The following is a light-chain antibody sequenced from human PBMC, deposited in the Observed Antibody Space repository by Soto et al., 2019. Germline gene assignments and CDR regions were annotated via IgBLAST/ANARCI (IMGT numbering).Light chain of an antibody. V-gene: IGKV3-20*01. Sequence: EIVLTQSPGTLSLSPGERATLSCRASPTITNNYLAWYQQKPGQAPRLLIYGASSRVTGIPDRFSGSGSGTDSTLTISRLDPEEFAVYYCQQYGTSPITFGQGTRLEIK. CDR3: QQYGTSPIT. CDR2: GAS. CDR1: PTITNNY. J-gene: IGKJ5*01.